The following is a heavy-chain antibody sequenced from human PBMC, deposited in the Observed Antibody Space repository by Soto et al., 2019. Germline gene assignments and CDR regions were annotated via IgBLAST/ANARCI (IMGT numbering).Heavy chain of an antibody. CDR3: ARHLSHLRTGWLDP. CDR1: GFTFINYA. J-gene: IGHJ5*02. D-gene: IGHD7-27*01. CDR2: ISGDGTNQ. Sequence: QEQLVESGGGVVQPGRSLRLSCRVSGFTFINYAMHWVRQAPGKGLEWVALISGDGTNQYYADSVKGRFTNSRDNSRNTLYLQMNSLRADDTAVYYCARHLSHLRTGWLDPWGQGTLVTVSS. V-gene: IGHV3-30-3*01.